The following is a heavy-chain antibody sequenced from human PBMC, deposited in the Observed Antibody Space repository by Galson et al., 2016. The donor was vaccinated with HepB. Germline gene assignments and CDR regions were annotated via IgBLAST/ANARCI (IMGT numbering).Heavy chain of an antibody. Sequence: PALVKPTQTLTLTCTFSGFSLSTSGVGVGWIRQPPGKALEWLALVYRNDDKRYRPSLESRLTITKDTSRHQVVLTMTNMDPMDTATYYCALVIPVTGRWFDPWGPGTLVTVSS. V-gene: IGHV2-5*01. J-gene: IGHJ5*02. D-gene: IGHD2-2*01. CDR1: GFSLSTSGVG. CDR2: VYRNDDK. CDR3: ALVIPVTGRWFDP.